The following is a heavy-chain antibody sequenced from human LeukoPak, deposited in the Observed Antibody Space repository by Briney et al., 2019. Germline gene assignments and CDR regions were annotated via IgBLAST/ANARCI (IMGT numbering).Heavy chain of an antibody. CDR2: ISYDGSNK. CDR1: GFTFSSYG. J-gene: IGHJ4*02. V-gene: IGHV3-30*18. CDR3: AKGGYLGSGSYYHFDY. Sequence: PGRSLRLSCVASGFTFSSYGMHWVRQAPGKRLEWVAVISYDGSNKYYADSVKGRFTISRDNSKNTLYLQMNSLRAEDTAVYYCAKGGYLGSGSYYHFDYWGQGTLVTVSS. D-gene: IGHD3-10*01.